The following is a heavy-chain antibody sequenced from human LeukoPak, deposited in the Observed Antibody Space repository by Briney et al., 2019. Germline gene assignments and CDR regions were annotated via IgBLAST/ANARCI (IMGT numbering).Heavy chain of an antibody. CDR1: GGSFSGYY. V-gene: IGHV4-34*01. D-gene: IGHD2-2*01. Sequence: PSETLSLTCAVYGGSFSGYYWSWIRQPPGKGLEWIGEINHSGSTNYNPSLKSRVTISVDTSKNQFSLKLSSVTAADTAVYYCARGGVVVPIHYYYYGMDVWGQGTTVTVSS. CDR3: ARGGVVVPIHYYYYGMDV. J-gene: IGHJ6*02. CDR2: INHSGST.